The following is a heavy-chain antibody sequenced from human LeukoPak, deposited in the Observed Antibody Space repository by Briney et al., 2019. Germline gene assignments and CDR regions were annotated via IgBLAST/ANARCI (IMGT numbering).Heavy chain of an antibody. J-gene: IGHJ4*02. Sequence: PSETLSLTCTVSGVSISSSSYYWGWIRQPPGKGLEWIGSISYSGNTYYNPSLESRVTISVDTSKNQFSLKLSSVTAADTAVYYCARATDGGDYFDYWGQGTLVTVSS. CDR3: ARATDGGDYFDY. CDR2: ISYSGNT. CDR1: GVSISSSSYY. D-gene: IGHD3-10*01. V-gene: IGHV4-39*01.